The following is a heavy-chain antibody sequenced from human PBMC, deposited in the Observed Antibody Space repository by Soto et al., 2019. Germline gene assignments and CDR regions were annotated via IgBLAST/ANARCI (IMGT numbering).Heavy chain of an antibody. CDR3: AKKGPGSLATFCSGSGCHYAFDI. J-gene: IGHJ3*02. CDR1: GFTVSSYA. Sequence: EVQLLESGGGFIQPGGSLRLSCAASGFTVSSYAMSWVLQAPGQGLEWVSTITGGGDGKNYAESVKGRFTISRHNADDTLYLQMHSLRPDDTAIYYCAKKGPGSLATFCSGSGCHYAFDIWGQGKMVTVSS. V-gene: IGHV3-23*01. D-gene: IGHD2-15*01. CDR2: ITGGGDGK.